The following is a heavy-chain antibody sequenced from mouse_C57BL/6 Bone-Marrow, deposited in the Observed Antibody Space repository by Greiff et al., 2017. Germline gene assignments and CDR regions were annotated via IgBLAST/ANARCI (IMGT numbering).Heavy chain of an antibody. CDR3: ARSHYYGGDFDY. D-gene: IGHD1-2*01. J-gene: IGHJ2*01. CDR1: GYTFTSYW. V-gene: IGHV1-53*01. Sequence: QVQLQQPGTELVKPGASVKLSCKASGYTFTSYWMHWVKQRPGQGLEWIGNINPSNGGTNYNEKFKSKATLTVDKSSSTAYMQLSSLTSEDSAVDYCARSHYYGGDFDYWGQGTTLTVSS. CDR2: INPSNGGT.